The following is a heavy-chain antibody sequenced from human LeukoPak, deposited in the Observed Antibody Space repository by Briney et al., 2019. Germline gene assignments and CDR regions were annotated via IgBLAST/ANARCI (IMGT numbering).Heavy chain of an antibody. Sequence: GGSLTLSCAASGFAFSSYGMHWVRQAPAKGLEWVAFLCDEGSNKYYADSVRGRFTISRDNSKNTLYLQMNSLRAEDTAVYYCAKGEGVPAAPVFPWGQGTLVTVSS. J-gene: IGHJ5*02. V-gene: IGHV3-30*02. CDR1: GFAFSSYG. CDR3: AKGEGVPAAPVFP. D-gene: IGHD2-2*01. CDR2: LCDEGSNK.